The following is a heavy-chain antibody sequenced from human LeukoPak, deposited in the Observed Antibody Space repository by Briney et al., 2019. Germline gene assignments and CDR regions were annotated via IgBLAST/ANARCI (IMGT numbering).Heavy chain of an antibody. CDR2: IHSGGST. Sequence: GGSLRLSCAASGFTFSSYAMHWVRQAPGKGLEWVSVIHSGGSTYYADSVKGRFTISRDNSKNTLYLQMNRLRAEDTAVYYCATHVDTAMVTYYYYYGMDVWGQGTTVTVSS. J-gene: IGHJ6*02. V-gene: IGHV3-53*01. CDR3: ATHVDTAMVTYYYYYGMDV. D-gene: IGHD5-18*01. CDR1: GFTFSSYA.